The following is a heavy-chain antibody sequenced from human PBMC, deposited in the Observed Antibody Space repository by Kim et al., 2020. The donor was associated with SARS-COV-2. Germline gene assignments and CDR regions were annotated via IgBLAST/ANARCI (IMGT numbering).Heavy chain of an antibody. CDR3: AGLRSGYSSGWYYYYGMDG. CDR1: GGSISSSSYY. Sequence: SETLSLTCTVSGGSISSSSYYWGWIRQPPGKGLEWIGSIYYSGSTYYNPSLKSRVTISVDTSKNQFSLKLSSVTAADTAVYYCAGLRSGYSSGWYYYYGMDGWGQGTTVTDS. J-gene: IGHJ6*02. D-gene: IGHD6-19*01. V-gene: IGHV4-39*01. CDR2: IYYSGST.